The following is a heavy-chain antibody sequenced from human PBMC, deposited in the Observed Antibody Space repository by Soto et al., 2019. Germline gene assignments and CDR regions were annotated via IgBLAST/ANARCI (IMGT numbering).Heavy chain of an antibody. CDR3: ASALEVRGVMKGVWFDP. CDR2: IYYSGST. J-gene: IGHJ5*02. V-gene: IGHV4-39*01. D-gene: IGHD3-10*01. CDR1: GGSISSSSYY. Sequence: SETLSLTCTVSGGSISSSSYYWGWIRQPPGKGLEWIGSIYYSGSTYYNPSLKSRVTISVDTSKNQFSLKLSSVTAADTAVYYCASALEVRGVMKGVWFDPWGQGTLVTVSS.